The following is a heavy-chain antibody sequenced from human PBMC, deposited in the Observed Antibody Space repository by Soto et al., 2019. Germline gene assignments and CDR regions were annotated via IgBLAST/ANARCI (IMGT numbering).Heavy chain of an antibody. V-gene: IGHV4-59*08. CDR3: ARHGYTSGRTYFDY. J-gene: IGHJ4*02. CDR1: GGSISSYY. Sequence: SETLSLTCTVSGGSISSYYWSWIRQPPGKGLEWIGYIYYRGSTNCNPSLKSRLTTSLDTSKNQFSLKLTSVTAADTAVYYCARHGYTSGRTYFDYWGQGTLVTVSS. D-gene: IGHD6-19*01. CDR2: IYYRGST.